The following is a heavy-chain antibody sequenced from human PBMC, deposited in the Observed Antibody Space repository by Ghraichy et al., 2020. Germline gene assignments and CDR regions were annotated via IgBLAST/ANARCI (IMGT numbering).Heavy chain of an antibody. CDR1: GGSISGYY. Sequence: SQTLSLTCTVSGGSISGYYWSWIRQPPGKGLEWIGYIYYSGTTSFNPSLKSRVTISRDTSKNQFSPRLNSVTAADTAVYFCARGATVAGTGLADRYYHGLDVWGQGTTVTVSS. D-gene: IGHD6-19*01. V-gene: IGHV4-59*01. J-gene: IGHJ6*02. CDR3: ARGATVAGTGLADRYYHGLDV. CDR2: IYYSGTT.